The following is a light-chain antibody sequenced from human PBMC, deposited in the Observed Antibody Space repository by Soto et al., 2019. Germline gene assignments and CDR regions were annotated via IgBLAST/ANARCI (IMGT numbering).Light chain of an antibody. CDR2: GNS. Sequence: QSALTQPPSVSGAPGQRVTISCTGSSSNIGAGYDVHWYQQFPGTAPKLLIYGNSNRPSGVPARFSGSKSGSSASLAITGLQAEDEADDYCQSYDSSLTGPKVLFGGGTKLTVL. V-gene: IGLV1-40*01. J-gene: IGLJ2*01. CDR3: QSYDSSLTGPKVL. CDR1: SSNIGAGYD.